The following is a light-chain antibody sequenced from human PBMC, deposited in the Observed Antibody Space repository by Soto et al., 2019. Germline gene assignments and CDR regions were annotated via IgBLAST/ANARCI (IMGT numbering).Light chain of an antibody. Sequence: DIQLTQSPSFLSASVGARVTLACGPTQDMNTYTAWYQHTPGKAAMLLIYKASTVTIGFPSRFSGSVSGTEFTLTISSLQPEEFAPYYCKHYKSYSEAYGQRTKVDIK. CDR2: KAS. CDR3: KHYKSYSEA. V-gene: IGKV1-5*03. J-gene: IGKJ1*01. CDR1: QDMNTY.